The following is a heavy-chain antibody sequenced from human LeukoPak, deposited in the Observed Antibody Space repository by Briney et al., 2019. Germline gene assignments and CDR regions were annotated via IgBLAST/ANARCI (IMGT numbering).Heavy chain of an antibody. V-gene: IGHV5-51*01. Sequence: GESLKISCKGSGYNFTTYWIDWVRQMPGKGLEWMGFIYPGDSDTRYSPSFQGQVTISADKSISTAYLQWSSLKASDTAMYYCARHGATVNTDYTDVWGKGTTVTVSS. CDR2: IYPGDSDT. J-gene: IGHJ6*03. D-gene: IGHD4-17*01. CDR1: GYNFTTYW. CDR3: ARHGATVNTDYTDV.